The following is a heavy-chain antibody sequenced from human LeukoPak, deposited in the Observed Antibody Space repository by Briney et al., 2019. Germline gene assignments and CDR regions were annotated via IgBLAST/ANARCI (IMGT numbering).Heavy chain of an antibody. CDR1: GGSISSSSYY. CDR2: IYYSGST. Sequence: SEALSLTCTVSGGSISSSSYYWGWIRQPPGKGLGWIVSIYYSGSTYYNPSLKSRVTISVDTSKTQFSLKLSSVTAADAAVYYCARDPRGWSFDYWGQGTLVTVSS. V-gene: IGHV4-39*07. CDR3: ARDPRGWSFDY. D-gene: IGHD2-15*01. J-gene: IGHJ4*02.